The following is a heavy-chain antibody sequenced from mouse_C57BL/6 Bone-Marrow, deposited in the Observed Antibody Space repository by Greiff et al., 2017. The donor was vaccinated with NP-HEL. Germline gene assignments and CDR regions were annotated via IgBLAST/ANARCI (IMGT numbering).Heavy chain of an antibody. D-gene: IGHD1-1*02. V-gene: IGHV1-7*01. CDR2: INPSSGST. J-gene: IGHJ4*01. CDR3: ARWDGSWGAMDY. CDR1: GYTFTSYW. Sequence: VQLLESGAELAKPGASVKLSCKASGYTFTSYWMHWVKQRPGQGLEWIGYINPSSGSTKYNQKFKDKDTLTADKSSSTAYMQLSSLTYEDSAVNYCARWDGSWGAMDYWGQGTSVTVSS.